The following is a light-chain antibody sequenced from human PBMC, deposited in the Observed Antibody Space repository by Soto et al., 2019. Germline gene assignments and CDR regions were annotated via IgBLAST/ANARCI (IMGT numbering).Light chain of an antibody. CDR2: EVS. Sequence: LTQPASVSGSPGQSITISCTGTSSDVGGYNYVSWYQQHPGKAPKLMIYEVSNRPSGVSNRFSGSKSGNTASLTISGLQAEDEADYYCSSYTSSSTLVVFGGGTKLTVL. CDR1: SSDVGGYNY. V-gene: IGLV2-14*01. J-gene: IGLJ2*01. CDR3: SSYTSSSTLVV.